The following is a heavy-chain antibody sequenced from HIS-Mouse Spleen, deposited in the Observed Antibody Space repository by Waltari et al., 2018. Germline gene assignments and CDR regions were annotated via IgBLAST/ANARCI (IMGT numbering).Heavy chain of an antibody. Sequence: QVQLVQSGAEVKKPGSSVKVSCKASGGTFSSYAISWVRQAPGQGLEWMGRIIPILGIAKYAQKFQGRVTITADKSTSTAYMELSSLRAEDTAVYYCASSSSGWDRDAFDIWGQGTMVTVSS. CDR1: GGTFSSYA. D-gene: IGHD6-19*01. CDR2: IIPILGIA. CDR3: ASSSSGWDRDAFDI. J-gene: IGHJ3*02. V-gene: IGHV1-69*04.